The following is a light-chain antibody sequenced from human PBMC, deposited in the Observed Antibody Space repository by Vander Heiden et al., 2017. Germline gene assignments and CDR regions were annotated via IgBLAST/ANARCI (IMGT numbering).Light chain of an antibody. V-gene: IGLV3-19*01. Sequence: SSELTHDPAVSVALGKTVRITCQGDSLRNYYANWYQQKPGQAPVLVVYGKNNRPSGIPDRFSGSKSGNTASLTITGAQAEDEADFYCNSRDSGNHVIFGGGTKLTVL. CDR3: NSRDSGNHVI. CDR2: GKN. J-gene: IGLJ2*01. CDR1: SLRNYY.